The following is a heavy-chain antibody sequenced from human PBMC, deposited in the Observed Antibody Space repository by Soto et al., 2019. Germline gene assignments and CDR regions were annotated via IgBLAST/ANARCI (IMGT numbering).Heavy chain of an antibody. V-gene: IGHV3-53*01. D-gene: IGHD1-1*01. Sequence: PGGSLRLSCAAFGLTISGKKYVAWVRQAPGKGLEWVSALYDVDGSFYADSVKGRFTTSSDSSKNTVYLQMNDLRPDDTAVYYCATWHEREHAYDVWGQGTTVTVS. CDR3: ATWHEREHAYDV. CDR2: LYDVDGS. J-gene: IGHJ3*01. CDR1: GLTISGKKY.